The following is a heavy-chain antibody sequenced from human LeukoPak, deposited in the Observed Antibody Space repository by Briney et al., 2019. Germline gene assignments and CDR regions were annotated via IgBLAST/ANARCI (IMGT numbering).Heavy chain of an antibody. CDR3: ATLTGYSSGWYLNPIDY. V-gene: IGHV1-24*01. CDR2: FDPEDGET. CDR1: GYTLTELS. J-gene: IGHJ4*02. Sequence: ASVKVSCKVSGYTLTELSMHWVRQAPGKGLEWMGGFDPEDGETIYAQKFQGRVTMTEDTSTDTAYMELSSLRSEDTGVYYCATLTGYSSGWYLNPIDYWGQGTLVTVSS. D-gene: IGHD6-19*01.